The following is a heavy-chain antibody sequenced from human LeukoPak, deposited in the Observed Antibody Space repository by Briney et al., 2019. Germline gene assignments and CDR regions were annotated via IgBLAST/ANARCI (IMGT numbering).Heavy chain of an antibody. CDR3: GLGYCTGATCHPYS. CDR2: ISYDGSNK. CDR1: GFTFSSYV. D-gene: IGHD2-8*02. J-gene: IGHJ4*02. Sequence: PGGSLRLSCAASGFTFSSYVMSWVRQAPGKGLEWVAVISYDGSNKYYADSVKGRFTLSRDNSKNTLYLQMNSLRAEDTAVYYCGLGYCTGATCHPYSWGQGTLVTVSS. V-gene: IGHV3-30*03.